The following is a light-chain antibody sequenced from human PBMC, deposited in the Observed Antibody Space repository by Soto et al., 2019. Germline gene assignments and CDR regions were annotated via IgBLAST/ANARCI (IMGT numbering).Light chain of an antibody. CDR2: DAS. CDR3: QQYNPYSWT. CDR1: W. J-gene: IGKJ1*01. Sequence: WLTWYQQKPGEAPKLLIYDASALPRGVPSRVSGSGSGTKFTLTISSLQPDDFATYYCQQYNPYSWTFGQGTKVDIK. V-gene: IGKV1-5*01.